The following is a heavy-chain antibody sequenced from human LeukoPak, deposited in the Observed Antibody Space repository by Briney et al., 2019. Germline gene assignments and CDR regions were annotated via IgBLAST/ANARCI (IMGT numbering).Heavy chain of an antibody. CDR1: GFTFSSHW. V-gene: IGHV3-74*01. J-gene: IGHJ4*02. D-gene: IGHD5-12*01. Sequence: PGGSLRLSCEASGFTFSSHWMNWVRQGPGKGLVWVSCINSDGTSTNYADSVKGRFTISRDNAKNTLYLQMNSLRAEDTAVYYCARDPHAYRGYDRIDYWGQGTLVTVPS. CDR3: ARDPHAYRGYDRIDY. CDR2: INSDGTST.